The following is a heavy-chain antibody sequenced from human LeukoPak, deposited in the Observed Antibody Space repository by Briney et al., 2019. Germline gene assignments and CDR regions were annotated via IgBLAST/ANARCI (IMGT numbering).Heavy chain of an antibody. CDR2: ISSSSSTI. CDR1: GFTFSSYS. V-gene: IGHV3-48*01. J-gene: IGHJ4*02. CDR3: ARSTVTTGDY. D-gene: IGHD4-17*01. Sequence: GGSLRLSCAASGFTFSSYSMNWVRQAPGKGLEWVSYISSSSSTIYYADSVKGRFPISRDNAKKSLYLQMNSLRAEDTAVYYCARSTVTTGDYWGPGTLVTVSS.